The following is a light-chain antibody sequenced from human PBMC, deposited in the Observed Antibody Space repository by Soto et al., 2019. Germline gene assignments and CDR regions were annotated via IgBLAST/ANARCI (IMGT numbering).Light chain of an antibody. J-gene: IGLJ1*01. CDR1: KNDIGVYDF. CDR3: KSYAGSNTYV. V-gene: IGLV2-8*01. CDR2: EVV. Sequence: QSALTQPPSASGSPGQSVTISCTGTKNDIGVYDFVSWYQHHPGKAPRLIIYEVVQRPSGVPDRFSGSKSGNTASLTVSGLQAADESDYFCKSYAGSNTYVFGSGTNFTVL.